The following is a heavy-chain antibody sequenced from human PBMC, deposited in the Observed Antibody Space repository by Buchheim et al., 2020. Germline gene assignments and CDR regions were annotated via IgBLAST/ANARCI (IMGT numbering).Heavy chain of an antibody. D-gene: IGHD3-22*01. V-gene: IGHV3-23*01. J-gene: IGHJ4*02. CDR1: GFTFRSYA. CDR2: ISGSGGST. Sequence: EVQLLESGGGLVQPGGSLRLSCAASGFTFRSYAMSWVRQAPGKGLEWVSAISGSGGSTYYADSVKGRFTISREHAKNTLYLQMNSLRAEDTAVYYCASHEAGDSSGYYDYWGQGTL. CDR3: ASHEAGDSSGYYDY.